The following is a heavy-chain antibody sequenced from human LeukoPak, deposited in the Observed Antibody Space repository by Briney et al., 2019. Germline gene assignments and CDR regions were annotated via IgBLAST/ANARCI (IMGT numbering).Heavy chain of an antibody. CDR2: ISGRDDST. Sequence: GGSLRLSCAASGLTVTNYAMYWVRQAPGKGLEWVSAISGRDDSTYYADSVKGRFTISRDTSKNTLFLQMNSLRAEDTAVYYCAKWGDYDILTGYYDPDYWGQGTLVTVSS. J-gene: IGHJ4*02. CDR1: GLTVTNYA. D-gene: IGHD3-9*01. CDR3: AKWGDYDILTGYYDPDY. V-gene: IGHV3-23*01.